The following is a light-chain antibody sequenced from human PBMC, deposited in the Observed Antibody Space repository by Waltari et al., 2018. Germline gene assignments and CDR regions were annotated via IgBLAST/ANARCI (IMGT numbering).Light chain of an antibody. CDR2: GNN. CDR1: SSNIAVNT. J-gene: IGLJ2*01. CDR3: AAWDDSLYGRV. Sequence: QSVLTQPPSASGTPGQTVSISCSGGSSNIAVNTVNWYQQLPGMAPKLLITGNNQRPSGVPDRFSGSKSGTSASLAISGLQSEDEADYYCAAWDDSLYGRVFGGGTKLTVL. V-gene: IGLV1-44*01.